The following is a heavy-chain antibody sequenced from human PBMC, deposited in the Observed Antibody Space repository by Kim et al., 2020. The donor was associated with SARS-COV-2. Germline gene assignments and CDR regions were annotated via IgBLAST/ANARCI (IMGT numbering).Heavy chain of an antibody. V-gene: IGHV3-23*01. CDR3: AKRDADFWSGDHFDY. D-gene: IGHD3-3*01. Sequence: GGSLRLSCAASGFTFSSYAMSWVRQAPGKGLEWVSAISGSGGSTYYADSVKGRFTISRDNSKNTLYLQMNSLRAEDTAVYYCAKRDADFWSGDHFDYWGQGTLVTVSS. CDR1: GFTFSSYA. J-gene: IGHJ4*02. CDR2: ISGSGGST.